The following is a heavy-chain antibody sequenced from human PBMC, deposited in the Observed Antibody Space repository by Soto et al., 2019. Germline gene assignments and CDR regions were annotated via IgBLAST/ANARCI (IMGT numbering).Heavy chain of an antibody. D-gene: IGHD3-3*01. J-gene: IGHJ4*02. CDR1: GFTFSSYA. CDR3: ARDKRDLRFLAWSYYFDY. CDR2: ISYDGSNK. V-gene: IGHV3-30-3*01. Sequence: QVQLVESGGGVVQPGRSLRLSCAASGFTFSSYAMHWVRQAPGKRLEWVAVISYDGSNKYYADSVKGRFTISGDNSKNTLYLQMNSLRAEDTAVYYCARDKRDLRFLAWSYYFDYWSQGTLVTVSS.